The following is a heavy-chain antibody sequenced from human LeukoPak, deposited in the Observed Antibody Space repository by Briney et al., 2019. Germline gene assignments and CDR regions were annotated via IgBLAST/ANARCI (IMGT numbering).Heavy chain of an antibody. D-gene: IGHD1-26*01. CDR1: GDSVSSTSAT. CDR3: ARGWFVVGIAYHLDF. J-gene: IGHJ4*02. CDR2: TYRRSKWYN. Sequence: PSQTLSLTCAISGDSVSSTSATWNWIRQSPSRGLEWLGRTYRRSKWYNDHAVSVKSRITINADTSKNQFSLQLNSVTPEDTAVYYCARGWFVVGIAYHLDFWGQGTLVTVSS. V-gene: IGHV6-1*01.